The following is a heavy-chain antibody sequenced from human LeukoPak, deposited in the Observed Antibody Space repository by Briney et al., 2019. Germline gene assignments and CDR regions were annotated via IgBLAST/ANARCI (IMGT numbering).Heavy chain of an antibody. J-gene: IGHJ5*02. CDR3: ARSSLTYYYDSSAYYSNWFDP. V-gene: IGHV1-3*01. CDR1: GYTFTSYA. D-gene: IGHD3-22*01. CDR2: INAGNGNT. Sequence: GASVKVSCKASGYTFTSYAMHWVRQAPGQRLEWMGWINAGNGNTKYSQKFQGRVTITRDTSASTAYMELSSLRSEDTSVYYCARSSLTYYYDSSAYYSNWFDPWGQGTLVTVSS.